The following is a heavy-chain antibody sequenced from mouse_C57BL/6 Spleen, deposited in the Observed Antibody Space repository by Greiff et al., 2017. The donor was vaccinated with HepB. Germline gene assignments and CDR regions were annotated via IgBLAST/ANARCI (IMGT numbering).Heavy chain of an antibody. CDR3: GRTRDYRNYAAMDY. V-gene: IGHV5-17*01. Sequence: EVQLVESGGGLVKPGGSLKLSCAASGFTFSDYGMHWVRQAPEKGLEWVAYISSGSSTIYYADTVKGRFTISRDTAKNTLFLQMTILRSEDTAMYYCGRTRDYRNYAAMDYWGQGTSVTGAS. J-gene: IGHJ4*01. CDR1: GFTFSDYG. CDR2: ISSGSSTI. D-gene: IGHD2-5*01.